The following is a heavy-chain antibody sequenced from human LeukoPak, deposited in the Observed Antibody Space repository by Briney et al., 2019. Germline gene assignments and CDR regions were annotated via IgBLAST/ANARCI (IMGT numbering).Heavy chain of an antibody. Sequence: SVKVSCKASGGSLKNFAISWVRQAPGQGPEWMGGFNHIYGTTNYAQKFQGRVTITVDDSTNIAYLDLSSLRSDDTALYYCARRAEWFSWTRLDAFDIWGQGTMVTVS. CDR2: FNHIYGTT. J-gene: IGHJ3*02. D-gene: IGHD3-3*01. CDR3: ARRAEWFSWTRLDAFDI. CDR1: GGSLKNFA. V-gene: IGHV1-69*13.